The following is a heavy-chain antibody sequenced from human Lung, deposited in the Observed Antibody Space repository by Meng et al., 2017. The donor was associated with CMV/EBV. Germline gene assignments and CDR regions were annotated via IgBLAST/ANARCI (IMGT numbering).Heavy chain of an antibody. Sequence: GGSLRLXCAASGFTLSSYSMNWVRQAPGKWLEWVSPISSSGTYIYSADSVKGRFTISRDNAQNSLYLQMNSLRAEDTAVYYCARDVSPRSSAYFAIYYFYALDVWGQGNXVNGSS. D-gene: IGHD2-21*01. CDR1: GFTLSSYS. CDR3: ARDVSPRSSAYFAIYYFYALDV. CDR2: ISSSGTYI. V-gene: IGHV3-21*01. J-gene: IGHJ6*02.